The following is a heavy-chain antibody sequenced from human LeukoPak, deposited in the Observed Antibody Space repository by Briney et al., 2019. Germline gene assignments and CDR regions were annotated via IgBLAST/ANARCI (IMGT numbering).Heavy chain of an antibody. CDR1: GGSISSYY. Sequence: SETLSLTCTVSGGSISSYYWSWIRQPAGKGLEWIGRIYTSGSTNYNPSLKSRVTMSVDTSKNQFSLKLSSVTAADTAVYYCANTMTTVTLDAFDIWGQGTMVTVSS. CDR3: ANTMTTVTLDAFDI. CDR2: IYTSGST. V-gene: IGHV4-4*07. J-gene: IGHJ3*02. D-gene: IGHD4-17*01.